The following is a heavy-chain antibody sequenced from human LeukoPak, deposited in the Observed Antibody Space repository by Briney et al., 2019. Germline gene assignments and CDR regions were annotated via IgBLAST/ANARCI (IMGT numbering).Heavy chain of an antibody. CDR3: AKAYSISWSGFDY. D-gene: IGHD6-13*01. J-gene: IGHJ4*02. CDR1: GFTFSRYG. Sequence: GRSLRLSCAASGFTFSRYGIQWVRQAPGKGLEWVALISYDGSNTYYADSVKGRFTISRDNSKNTVHLQMNSLRAEDTAVYYCAKAYSISWSGFDYWGQGTLVTVSS. V-gene: IGHV3-30*18. CDR2: ISYDGSNT.